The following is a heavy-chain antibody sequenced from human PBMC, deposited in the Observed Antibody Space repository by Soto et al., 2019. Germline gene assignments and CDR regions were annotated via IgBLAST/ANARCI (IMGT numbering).Heavy chain of an antibody. V-gene: IGHV4-59*01. J-gene: IGHJ2*01. Sequence: QVQLQESGPGLVKPSETLSLTCTVSGGSISSYYWSWIRQPPGKGLEWIGYIYYSGSTNYNPSLKSRVTISVDTSKNQFSLKLSSVTAADTAVYYCARGPPPLDYDSSGYYLYWYFDLWGRGTLVTVSS. CDR3: ARGPPPLDYDSSGYYLYWYFDL. D-gene: IGHD3-22*01. CDR2: IYYSGST. CDR1: GGSISSYY.